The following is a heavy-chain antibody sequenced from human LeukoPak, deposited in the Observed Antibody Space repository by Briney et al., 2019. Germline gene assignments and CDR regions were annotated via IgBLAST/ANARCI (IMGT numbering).Heavy chain of an antibody. J-gene: IGHJ6*02. CDR3: ARGVGCSTCIDV. CDR2: FNGRGGTT. D-gene: IGHD2-21*01. V-gene: IGHV3-23*01. CDR1: GFTLSSHM. Sequence: GGSLRLSCAASGFTLSSHMMSCVRQAPGKGLEWVSYFNGRGGTTDYADSVKGRFMMLRDSSKDTLFLQMNSLRAEDTAVYYCARGVGCSTCIDVWGQGTTVTVSS.